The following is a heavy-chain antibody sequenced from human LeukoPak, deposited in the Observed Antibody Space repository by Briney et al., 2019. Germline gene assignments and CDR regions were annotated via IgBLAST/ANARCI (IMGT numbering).Heavy chain of an antibody. Sequence: ASVKVSCKASGGTFSSYAISWVRQAPGQGLEWMGGIIPIFGTANYAQKFQGRVTITADESTSTAYMELSSLRSEDTAVYYCARDGYCSSTSCYLRAAFDIWGQGTMVTVSS. CDR2: IIPIFGTA. J-gene: IGHJ3*02. CDR1: GGTFSSYA. V-gene: IGHV1-69*13. D-gene: IGHD2-2*01. CDR3: ARDGYCSSTSCYLRAAFDI.